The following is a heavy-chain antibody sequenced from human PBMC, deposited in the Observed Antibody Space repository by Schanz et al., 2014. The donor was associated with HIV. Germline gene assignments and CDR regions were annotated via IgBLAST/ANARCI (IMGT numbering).Heavy chain of an antibody. V-gene: IGHV3-23*01. D-gene: IGHD3-10*01. Sequence: EVQLLESGGGLVQPGKSLRLSCAASGFTFYTYAMTWVRQAPGKGLEWVSTISDSGDGTYYADSMKGRVTISRDNAKNSLYLHMNSLRAEDTSVYYCARGFQGFDYWGQGTLVTVSS. J-gene: IGHJ4*02. CDR1: GFTFYTYA. CDR2: ISDSGDGT. CDR3: ARGFQGFDY.